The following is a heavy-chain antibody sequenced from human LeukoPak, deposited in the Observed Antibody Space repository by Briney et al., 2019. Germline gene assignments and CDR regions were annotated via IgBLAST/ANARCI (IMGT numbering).Heavy chain of an antibody. D-gene: IGHD1-26*01. CDR2: IYPGDSGP. CDR3: GMSGDRVPLQDDVFDV. J-gene: IGHJ3*01. CDR1: GYSFTSYC. Sequence: GESLKISRKVSGYSFTSYCLGWVRPMSGKGLEWMGIIYPGDSGPTYSPSFQGQVTISVNKSINTAYLQWNSLQASDTAMYYCGMSGDRVPLQDDVFDVWGQGTMVTVST. V-gene: IGHV5-51*01.